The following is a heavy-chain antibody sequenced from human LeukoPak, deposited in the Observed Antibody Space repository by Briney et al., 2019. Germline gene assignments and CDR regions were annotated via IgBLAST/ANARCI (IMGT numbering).Heavy chain of an antibody. V-gene: IGHV3-23*01. J-gene: IGHJ4*02. Sequence: QPGGSLRLSCAVSGITLSNYGMSWVRQAPGKGLEWVAGISDSGGRTNYADSVKGRFAISRDNSKNMLHLQMSSLTGEDTALYYCVRRGDASSGWGDHDYWGQGALVTVSS. CDR3: VRRGDASSGWGDHDY. D-gene: IGHD6-19*01. CDR1: GITLSNYG. CDR2: ISDSGGRT.